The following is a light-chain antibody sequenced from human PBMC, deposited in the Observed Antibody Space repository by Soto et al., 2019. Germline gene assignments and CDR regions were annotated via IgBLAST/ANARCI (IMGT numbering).Light chain of an antibody. Sequence: QSVLTQPASVSGSPGQSITISCTGTSSNVGSYNDVSWYQQYPGKAPKLMIYDNSNRPSGVSDRFSGSKSGTSASLAISGLQAEDEADYYCSSYTTSRSHLVLGGGTKLTVL. V-gene: IGLV2-14*01. CDR1: SSNVGSYND. J-gene: IGLJ3*02. CDR3: SSYTTSRSHLV. CDR2: DNS.